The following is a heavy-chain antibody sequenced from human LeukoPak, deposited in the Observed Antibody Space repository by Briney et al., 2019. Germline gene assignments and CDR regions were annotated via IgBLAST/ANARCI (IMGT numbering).Heavy chain of an antibody. Sequence: PGGSLRLSCAASGFTFSSYAMSWVRQAPGKGLEWVSAISGSGGSTYYADSVKGRFTISRDSSKNTLYLQMNSLRAEDTAVYYCAKTRHNIAVADPYYFDYWGQGTLVTVSS. V-gene: IGHV3-23*01. CDR2: ISGSGGST. D-gene: IGHD6-19*01. CDR3: AKTRHNIAVADPYYFDY. J-gene: IGHJ4*02. CDR1: GFTFSSYA.